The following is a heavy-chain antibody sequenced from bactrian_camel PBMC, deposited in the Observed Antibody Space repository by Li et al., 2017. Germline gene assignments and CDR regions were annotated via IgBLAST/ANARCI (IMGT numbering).Heavy chain of an antibody. CDR2: IRYDGVKT. J-gene: IGHJ4*01. D-gene: IGHD6*01. V-gene: IGHV3-2*01. CDR1: GFTFSSYY. CDR3: TTGALVRAMLWYESAY. Sequence: HVQLVESGGGLVQPGGSLRLSCAASGFTFSSYYMSWVRQAPGKGLEWVASIRYDGVKTYYADSAKGRFTISRDNAKNTLQLQMNSLKSEDTALYYCTTGALVRAMLWYESAYWGQGTQVTVS.